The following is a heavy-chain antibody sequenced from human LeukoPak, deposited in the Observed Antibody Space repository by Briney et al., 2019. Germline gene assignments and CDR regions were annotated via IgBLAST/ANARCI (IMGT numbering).Heavy chain of an antibody. V-gene: IGHV1-2*02. J-gene: IGHJ1*01. CDR2: INPNSGGT. Sequence: PGASVKVSCMASGYTFTGYYMHWVRQAPGQGLEWMGWINPNSGGTNYAQKFQGRVTMTRDTSISTAYMELSRLRSDDTAVYYCARETETQSAEYFQHWGQGTLVTVSS. CDR1: GYTFTGYY. D-gene: IGHD1-14*01. CDR3: ARETETQSAEYFQH.